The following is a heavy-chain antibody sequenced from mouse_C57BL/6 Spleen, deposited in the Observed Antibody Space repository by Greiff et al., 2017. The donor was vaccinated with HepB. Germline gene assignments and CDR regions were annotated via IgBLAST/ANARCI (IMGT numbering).Heavy chain of an antibody. Sequence: VKLKQPGAELVKPGASVKMSCKASGYTFTSYWITWVKQRPGQGLEWIGDIYPGSGSTNYNEKFKSKATLTVDTSSSTAYMQLSSLTSEDSAVYYCARRLLRYAMDYWGQGTSVTVSS. CDR1: GYTFTSYW. V-gene: IGHV1-55*01. D-gene: IGHD1-1*01. J-gene: IGHJ4*01. CDR2: IYPGSGST. CDR3: ARRLLRYAMDY.